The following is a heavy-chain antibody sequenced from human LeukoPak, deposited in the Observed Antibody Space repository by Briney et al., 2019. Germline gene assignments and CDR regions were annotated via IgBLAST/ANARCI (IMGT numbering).Heavy chain of an antibody. J-gene: IGHJ5*02. Sequence: GGSLRLSCAASGFTFSTYSMNWVRQAPGKGLEWVSYISSRSSYIYYADSVKGRFTISRDNAKNSLYLQMNSLRAEDTAVYYCARGRTRRFDPWGQGTLVTVSS. CDR2: ISSRSSYI. CDR1: GFTFSTYS. D-gene: IGHD3-3*01. V-gene: IGHV3-21*01. CDR3: ARGRTRRFDP.